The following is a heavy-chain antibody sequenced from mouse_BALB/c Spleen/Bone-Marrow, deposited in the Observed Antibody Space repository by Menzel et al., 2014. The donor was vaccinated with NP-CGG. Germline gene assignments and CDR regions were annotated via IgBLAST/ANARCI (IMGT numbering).Heavy chain of an antibody. Sequence: EVKVVEFGGGLVQPGGSLRLSCATSGFTFTDYYMSWVRQPPGKALEWLGFIRNKANGYTTEYSASVKGRFTISRDNSQSILYLQMNTRRAEDSATYYCARDRRYDLAWFAYWGQGTLVTVSA. V-gene: IGHV7-3*02. CDR2: IRNKANGYTT. CDR1: GFTFTDYY. J-gene: IGHJ3*01. D-gene: IGHD2-14*01. CDR3: ARDRRYDLAWFAY.